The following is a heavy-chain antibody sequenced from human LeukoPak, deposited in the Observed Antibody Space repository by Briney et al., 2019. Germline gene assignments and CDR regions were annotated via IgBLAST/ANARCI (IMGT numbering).Heavy chain of an antibody. V-gene: IGHV4-59*01. CDR2: IYYSGST. CDR1: GGSISSYY. CDR3: ARRIVGATNDAFDI. J-gene: IGHJ3*02. D-gene: IGHD1-26*01. Sequence: SETLSLTCTVSGGSISSYYWSWIRQPPGKGLEWIGYIYYSGSTNYNPSLKSRVTISVDTPKNQFSLKLSSVTAADTAVYYCARRIVGATNDAFDIWGQGTMVTVSS.